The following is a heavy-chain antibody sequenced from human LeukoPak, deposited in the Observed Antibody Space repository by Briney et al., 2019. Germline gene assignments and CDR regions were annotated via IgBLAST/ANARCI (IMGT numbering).Heavy chain of an antibody. Sequence: PSETLSLTCAVYGGSFSGYYWSWIRQPPGKGLEWIGYIYYSGSTNSNPSLKSRVTMSVDTSKNQFSLKLSSVTAADTAVYYCASGSIVGVLWGWGQGTLVTVSS. CDR1: GGSFSGYY. V-gene: IGHV4-59*01. D-gene: IGHD1-26*01. CDR3: ASGSIVGVLWG. CDR2: IYYSGST. J-gene: IGHJ4*02.